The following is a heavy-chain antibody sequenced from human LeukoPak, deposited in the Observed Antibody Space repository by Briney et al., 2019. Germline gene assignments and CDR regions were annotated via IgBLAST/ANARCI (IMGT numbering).Heavy chain of an antibody. CDR1: GFTFSSYA. J-gene: IGHJ6*02. V-gene: IGHV3-30-3*01. CDR3: ARDFRDDYGDYVIPYGMDV. Sequence: GRSLRLSCAASGFTFSSYAMHWVRQAPGKGLEWVAVISYDGSNKYYADSVKGRFTISRDNSKNTLYLQMNSLRAEDTAVYYCARDFRDDYGDYVIPYGMDVWGQGTLVTVSS. D-gene: IGHD4-17*01. CDR2: ISYDGSNK.